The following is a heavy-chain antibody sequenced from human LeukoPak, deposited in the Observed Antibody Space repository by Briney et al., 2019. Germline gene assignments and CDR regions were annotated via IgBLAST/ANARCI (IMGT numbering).Heavy chain of an antibody. J-gene: IGHJ6*03. CDR2: ISVSGGST. Sequence: GGSLRLSCAASGFTFSSYAMSWVRQAPGKGLEWVSTISVSGGSTYYAASVKGRFTISRDNSKNTLYLQMNSLRAEDTAVSYCAKGPRGAAGYYYYYMDVWGKGTTVTVSS. V-gene: IGHV3-23*01. D-gene: IGHD6-13*01. CDR1: GFTFSSYA. CDR3: AKGPRGAAGYYYYYMDV.